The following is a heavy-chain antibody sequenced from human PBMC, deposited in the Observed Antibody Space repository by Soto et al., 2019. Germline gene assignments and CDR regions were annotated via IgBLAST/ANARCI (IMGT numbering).Heavy chain of an antibody. Sequence: ASVKVSCKASGYTFTSYGISWVRQAPGQGLEWMGWISAYNGNTNYAQKLQGRVTMTTDTSTSTAYMELRSLRSDDTAVYYCASFHGGGAGAGRGWFAPGGRGPWDPVSA. J-gene: IGHJ5*02. D-gene: IGHD6-13*01. CDR3: ASFHGGGAGAGRGWFAP. V-gene: IGHV1-18*01. CDR2: ISAYNGNT. CDR1: GYTFTSYG.